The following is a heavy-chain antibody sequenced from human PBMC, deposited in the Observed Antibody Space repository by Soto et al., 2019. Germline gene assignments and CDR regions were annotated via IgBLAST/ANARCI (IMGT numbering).Heavy chain of an antibody. CDR2: INHSGST. V-gene: IGHV4-34*01. J-gene: IGHJ6*02. CDR1: GGSFSGYY. CDR3: ASESVPKAPAEYGMAV. Sequence: SKTLSLTCAVYGGSFSGYYWTWIRQPPGTGLEWIGEINHSGSTNYNPSLKSRVTISVDTSKNQFSLKLSSVTAADTAVYYCASESVPKAPAEYGMAVWGQGTTVTVSS.